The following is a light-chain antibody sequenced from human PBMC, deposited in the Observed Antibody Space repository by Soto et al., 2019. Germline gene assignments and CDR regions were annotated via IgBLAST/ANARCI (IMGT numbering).Light chain of an antibody. J-gene: IGKJ3*01. CDR3: QQRSNGWGT. CDR1: QSVSSY. CDR2: DAS. Sequence: EIVLTQSPATLSLSPGERATLSCRASQSVSSYLAWYQQKPGQAPRLLIYDASNRATGIPARFSGSGSGTDFTLTISSLEPEDFAFYSCQQRSNGWGTFGPGTKVDIK. V-gene: IGKV3-11*01.